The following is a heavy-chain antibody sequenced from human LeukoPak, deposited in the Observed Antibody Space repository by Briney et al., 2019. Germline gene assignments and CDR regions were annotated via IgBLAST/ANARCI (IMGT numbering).Heavy chain of an antibody. D-gene: IGHD4-17*01. J-gene: IGHJ4*02. CDR2: ISSSGSTM. V-gene: IGHV3-48*03. CDR3: ARGGDYGDYQRTYYFDY. Sequence: GGSLRLSCAASGFTFSSYEMNWVRQAPGKGLEWVSYISSSGSTMYYADSVKGRFTISRDNAKNSLYLQMNSLRAEDTAVYYCARGGDYGDYQRTYYFDYWGQGTLVTVSS. CDR1: GFTFSSYE.